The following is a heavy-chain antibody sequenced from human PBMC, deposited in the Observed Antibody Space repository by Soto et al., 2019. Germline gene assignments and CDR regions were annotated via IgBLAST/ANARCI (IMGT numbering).Heavy chain of an antibody. V-gene: IGHV3-23*01. CDR2: IVGGGDST. D-gene: IGHD6-13*01. Sequence: EWVSAIVGGGDSTYYADSVKGRFTISRDNSKNTLYLQMNSLRAEDTAVYYCAKSSSWPYYYYYYGMDVWGQGTTVTVSS. CDR3: AKSSSWPYYYYYYGMDV. J-gene: IGHJ6*02.